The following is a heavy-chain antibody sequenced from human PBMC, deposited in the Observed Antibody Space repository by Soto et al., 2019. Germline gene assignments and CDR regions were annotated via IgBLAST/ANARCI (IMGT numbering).Heavy chain of an antibody. Sequence: PGGSLRLSCSASGFTFSDYYMNWIRQAPGKGLEWVSYISSSSSYTNYADSVKGRFTISRDNAKNSLYLQMNSLRAEDTAVYYCARDHYGPGWFDPWGQGTLVTVSS. V-gene: IGHV3-11*05. J-gene: IGHJ5*02. CDR1: GFTFSDYY. CDR3: ARDHYGPGWFDP. D-gene: IGHD3-10*01. CDR2: ISSSSSYT.